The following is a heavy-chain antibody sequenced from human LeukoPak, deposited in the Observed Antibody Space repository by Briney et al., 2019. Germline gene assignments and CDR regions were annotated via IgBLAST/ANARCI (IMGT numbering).Heavy chain of an antibody. D-gene: IGHD3-3*01. CDR1: GFTFSSYS. V-gene: IGHV3-53*01. CDR3: ARESGYGYYYCGMDV. J-gene: IGHJ6*02. CDR2: IYSGGST. Sequence: GGSLRLSCAASGFTFSSYSMNWVRQAPGKGLEWVSVIYSGGSTYYADSVKGRFTISRDNSKNTLYLQMNSLRAEDTAVYYCARESGYGYYYCGMDVWGQGTTVTVSS.